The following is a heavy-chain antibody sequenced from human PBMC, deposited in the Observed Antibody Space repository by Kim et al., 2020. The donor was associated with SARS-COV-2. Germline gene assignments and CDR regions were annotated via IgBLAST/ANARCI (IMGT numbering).Heavy chain of an antibody. CDR3: ARPKGDWPPVGWFDP. Sequence: ASVKVSCKASGYTFTRYAMNWVRQAPGQGLEWMGWINTNTGNPTYAQGFTGRFVFSLDTSVNTAYLQISSLKAEDTAVYYCARPKGDWPPVGWFDPWGQGTLVTVSS. CDR1: GYTFTRYA. D-gene: IGHD2-21*02. CDR2: INTNTGNP. J-gene: IGHJ5*02. V-gene: IGHV7-4-1*02.